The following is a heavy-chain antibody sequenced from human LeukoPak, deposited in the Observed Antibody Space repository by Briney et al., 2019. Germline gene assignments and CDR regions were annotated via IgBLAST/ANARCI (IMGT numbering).Heavy chain of an antibody. CDR1: GYTFTGYY. CDR2: INANSGGT. J-gene: IGHJ4*02. CDR3: AREGLVGATAFDY. Sequence: ASVKVSCKASGYTFTGYYMHWVRQAPGQGLEWMGWINANSGGTDYVQKFQGRVTMTRDTSISTAYMELSRLRSDDTAVYYCAREGLVGATAFDYWGQGTLVTVSS. D-gene: IGHD1-26*01. V-gene: IGHV1-2*02.